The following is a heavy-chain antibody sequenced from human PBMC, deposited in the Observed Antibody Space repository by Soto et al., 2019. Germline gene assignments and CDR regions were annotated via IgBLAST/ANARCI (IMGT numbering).Heavy chain of an antibody. J-gene: IGHJ4*02. CDR3: VKDYMGGGDY. CDR2: ITSNGGST. D-gene: IGHD1-26*01. Sequence: EVQLVESGGGLVQPGGSLRLSYSASGFTFRSYAMNWIRQAPGKGLEYVSAITSNGGSTYYADSVKGRFTISRDNSKNTLYLQMSSLRPEDTAVYYCVKDYMGGGDYWGQGTLVTVSS. V-gene: IGHV3-64D*06. CDR1: GFTFRSYA.